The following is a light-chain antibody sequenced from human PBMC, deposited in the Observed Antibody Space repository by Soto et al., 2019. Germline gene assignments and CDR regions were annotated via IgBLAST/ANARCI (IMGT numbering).Light chain of an antibody. CDR1: QSVSSSY. J-gene: IGKJ2*01. CDR3: QQYGSSMYT. V-gene: IGKV3-20*01. Sequence: EIVLTQSPGTLSLSPGERATLSCRASQSVSSSYLAWYQQKPGQAPRLLIYGASSRATGIPDRFSGSGSGTDFTLTISRLEPEDFAVYYCQQYGSSMYTFGQGTKLVIK. CDR2: GAS.